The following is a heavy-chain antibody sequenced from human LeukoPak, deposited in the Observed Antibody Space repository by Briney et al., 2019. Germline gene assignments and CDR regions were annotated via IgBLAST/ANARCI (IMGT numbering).Heavy chain of an antibody. D-gene: IGHD5-18*01. CDR3: ARGDSYGSHFDY. V-gene: IGHV1-2*04. CDR1: GYTFTGYY. Sequence: ASVKVSCKASGYTFTGYYMYWVRQAPGQGLEWMGWINPNSGGTNYAQKFQGWVTMTRDTSISTAYMELSRLRSDDTAVYYCARGDSYGSHFDYWGQGTLVTVSS. CDR2: INPNSGGT. J-gene: IGHJ4*02.